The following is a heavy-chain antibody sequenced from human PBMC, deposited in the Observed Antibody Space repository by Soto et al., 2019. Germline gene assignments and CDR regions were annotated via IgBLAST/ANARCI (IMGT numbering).Heavy chain of an antibody. Sequence: EVQLVESGGGVVRPGGSLRLSCAASGFTFDDYGMSWVRQAPGKGLEWVSGINWNGGSTGYADSVKGRVTISRDNAKNSLYLKMNSLRAEDTALYHCARDGGIWGSNRDGYAFDIWGQGTMVTVSS. CDR2: INWNGGST. D-gene: IGHD3-16*01. J-gene: IGHJ3*02. V-gene: IGHV3-20*01. CDR1: GFTFDDYG. CDR3: ARDGGIWGSNRDGYAFDI.